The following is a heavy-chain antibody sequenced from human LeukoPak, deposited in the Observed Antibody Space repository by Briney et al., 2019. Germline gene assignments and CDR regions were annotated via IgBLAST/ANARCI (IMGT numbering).Heavy chain of an antibody. Sequence: SETLSLTCTVSGGSISSSSYYWGWIRQPPGKGLEWIGSIYYSGSTYYNPSLKSRVTISVDTSKNQFSLKLSSVTAADTAVYYCVRDYYDSSGYYLTIGDYWGQGTLVTVSS. CDR2: IYYSGST. D-gene: IGHD3-22*01. J-gene: IGHJ4*02. V-gene: IGHV4-39*07. CDR1: GGSISSSSYY. CDR3: VRDYYDSSGYYLTIGDY.